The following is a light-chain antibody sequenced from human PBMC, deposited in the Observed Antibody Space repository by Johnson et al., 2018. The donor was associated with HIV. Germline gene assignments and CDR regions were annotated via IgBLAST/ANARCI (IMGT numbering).Light chain of an antibody. J-gene: IGLJ1*01. CDR1: SSNIGNNY. CDR3: GTWDSSLSAYV. CDR2: DNN. Sequence: QSVLTQPPSVSAAPGQKVTISCSGSSSNIGNNYVSWNQQLAGTAPKLLIYDNNKRPSGIPDRYSGSTSGTSATLDITRLQSGDEADDYCGTWDSSLSAYVFGNGTKVTVL. V-gene: IGLV1-51*01.